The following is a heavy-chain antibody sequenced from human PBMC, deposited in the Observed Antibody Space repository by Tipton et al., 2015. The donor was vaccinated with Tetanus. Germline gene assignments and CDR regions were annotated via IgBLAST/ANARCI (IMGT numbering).Heavy chain of an antibody. Sequence: GLVKPSETLSLTCGVSDGSFNAYYWSWIRQPPGKGLEWIGCVYYTGSTNHNPSLKSRVTISMDRSKNQISLQLTSVTAADTAVYFCAGVTAQRTELYFDHWGQGTLVTVSS. CDR2: VYYTGST. J-gene: IGHJ4*02. V-gene: IGHV4-59*01. CDR3: AGVTAQRTELYFDH. CDR1: DGSFNAYY. D-gene: IGHD6-13*01.